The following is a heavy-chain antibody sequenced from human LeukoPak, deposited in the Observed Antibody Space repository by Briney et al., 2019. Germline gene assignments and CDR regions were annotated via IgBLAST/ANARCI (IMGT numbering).Heavy chain of an antibody. Sequence: PGTSLRLSCAGSVFTFRSYAVHWVRHAPGKGLEWVADISYDGSNKDYADSAKGRFTISRDNSKNTLFLQMNSLRAEDTAVYYCAREIFNGFDIWGQGTMVTVSS. CDR2: ISYDGSNK. J-gene: IGHJ3*02. V-gene: IGHV3-30-3*01. CDR1: VFTFRSYA. CDR3: AREIFNGFDI.